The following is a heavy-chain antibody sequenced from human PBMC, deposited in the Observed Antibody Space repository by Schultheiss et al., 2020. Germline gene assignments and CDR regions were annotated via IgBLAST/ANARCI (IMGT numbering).Heavy chain of an antibody. CDR1: GFTVSSNY. Sequence: GGSLRLSCAASGFTVSSNYMSWVRQAPGKGLEWVSVIYSGGSTYYADSVKGRFTISRDNSKNTLYLQMNSLRAEDTAVYYCARGLYGDYTYYFDYWGQGTLVTV. CDR2: IYSGGST. CDR3: ARGLYGDYTYYFDY. V-gene: IGHV3-66*01. J-gene: IGHJ4*02. D-gene: IGHD4-17*01.